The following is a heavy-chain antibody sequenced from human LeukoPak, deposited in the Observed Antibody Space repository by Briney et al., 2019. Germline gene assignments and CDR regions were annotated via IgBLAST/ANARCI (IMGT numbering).Heavy chain of an antibody. CDR2: ISDSNNKT. CDR3: ARVQIVVVTGSYYPDAFDI. Sequence: ASVKVSCKASGYTFTSYGISWVRQAPGQGLEWMEWISDSNNKTNYAQNLQGRVTMTTDTSTSTAYMELRSLRSDDTAVYYCARVQIVVVTGSYYPDAFDIWGQGTMVTVSS. CDR1: GYTFTSYG. V-gene: IGHV1-18*01. D-gene: IGHD2-21*02. J-gene: IGHJ3*02.